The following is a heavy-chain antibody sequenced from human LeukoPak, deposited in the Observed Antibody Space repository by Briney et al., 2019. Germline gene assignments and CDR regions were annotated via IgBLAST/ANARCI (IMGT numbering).Heavy chain of an antibody. CDR2: ISSSGSTI. CDR1: GFTFSDYY. J-gene: IGHJ4*02. V-gene: IGHV3-11*01. CDR3: ARAQTYGDSRLLLDY. Sequence: GGSLRLSYAASGFTFSDYYMSWIRQAPGKGLEWASYISSSGSTIYYADSVKGRFTISRDNAKNSQYLQMNSLRVEDTALYYCARAQTYGDSRLLLDYWGQGTLVTVSS. D-gene: IGHD2-21*02.